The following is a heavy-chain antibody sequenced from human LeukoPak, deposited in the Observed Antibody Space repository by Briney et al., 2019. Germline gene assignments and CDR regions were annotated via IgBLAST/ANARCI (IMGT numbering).Heavy chain of an antibody. V-gene: IGHV4-4*09. CDR1: GDSISSYY. Sequence: SETLSLTCTASGDSISSYYWSWIRQPPGKGLEWIGYISASGSTKHNPSLGSRISISLDTSNSQVSLNLRSATAADTAVYFRVGGWFDPWGQGILVTVSS. J-gene: IGHJ5*02. CDR3: VGGWFDP. D-gene: IGHD3-10*01. CDR2: ISASGST.